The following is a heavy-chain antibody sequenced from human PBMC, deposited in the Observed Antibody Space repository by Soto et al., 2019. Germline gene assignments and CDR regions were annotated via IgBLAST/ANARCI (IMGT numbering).Heavy chain of an antibody. Sequence: PGGSLRLSCAASGFTLSDHFMDWVRQSPGTGLEWVGRTRDRANGHTTEYAASVKGRFTISRDDSTNSMYLQMNSLKNEDSAVYYCARGHLSFDIWGQGTKVTVSS. CDR1: GFTLSDHF. CDR3: ARGHLSFDI. J-gene: IGHJ3*02. V-gene: IGHV3-72*01. CDR2: TRDRANGHTT.